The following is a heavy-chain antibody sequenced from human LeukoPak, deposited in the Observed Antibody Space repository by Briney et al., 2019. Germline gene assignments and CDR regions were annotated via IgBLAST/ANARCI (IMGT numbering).Heavy chain of an antibody. CDR1: GFTVSSYA. Sequence: GGSLRLSCAASGFTVSSYAMSWVRQAPGKGLEWVSAISGSGGSTYYADSVKGRFTISRDNSKNTLYLQMNSLRAEDTAVYYCAKDWVASSWFNWFDPWGQGTLVTVSS. V-gene: IGHV3-23*01. CDR2: ISGSGGST. CDR3: AKDWVASSWFNWFDP. D-gene: IGHD6-13*01. J-gene: IGHJ5*02.